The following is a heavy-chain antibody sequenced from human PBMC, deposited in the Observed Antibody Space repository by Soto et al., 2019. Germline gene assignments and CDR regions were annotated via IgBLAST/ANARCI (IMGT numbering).Heavy chain of an antibody. CDR2: IYPGDSDT. J-gene: IGHJ6*02. CDR1: GYSFTSYW. V-gene: IGHV5-51*01. Sequence: PGESLKISCKGSGYSFTSYWIGWVRQMPGKGLEWMGIIYPGDSDTRYSPSFQGQVTISADKSISTAYLQWSSLKASDTAMYYCARHESSSSSLGYYGMAVWGQGTTVTVSS. D-gene: IGHD6-6*01. CDR3: ARHESSSSSLGYYGMAV.